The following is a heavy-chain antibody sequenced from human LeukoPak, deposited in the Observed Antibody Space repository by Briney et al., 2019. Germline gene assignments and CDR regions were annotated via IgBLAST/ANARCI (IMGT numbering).Heavy chain of an antibody. V-gene: IGHV3-23*01. Sequence: PGGSLRLSCAASGFTFGSYAMSWVRQAPGKGLEWVSAISGSGGSTYYADSVKGRFTISRDNSKNTLYLQMNSLRAEDTAVYYCAKDLRGRSIAVAGAYFFDYWGQGTLVTVSS. CDR1: GFTFGSYA. D-gene: IGHD6-19*01. J-gene: IGHJ4*02. CDR3: AKDLRGRSIAVAGAYFFDY. CDR2: ISGSGGST.